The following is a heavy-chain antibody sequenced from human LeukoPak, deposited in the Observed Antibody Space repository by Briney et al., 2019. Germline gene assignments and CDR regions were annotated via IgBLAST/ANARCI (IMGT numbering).Heavy chain of an antibody. Sequence: GGSLRLSCAASGFTFGSYAVSWVRQAPGKGLEWVSAISGSGGSTYYADSVKGRFTISRDNSKNTLYLQMNSLRAEDTAVYYCAKEAGLGYSGYETIEIFDYWGQGTLVTVSS. D-gene: IGHD5-12*01. CDR1: GFTFGSYA. CDR3: AKEAGLGYSGYETIEIFDY. V-gene: IGHV3-23*01. CDR2: ISGSGGST. J-gene: IGHJ4*02.